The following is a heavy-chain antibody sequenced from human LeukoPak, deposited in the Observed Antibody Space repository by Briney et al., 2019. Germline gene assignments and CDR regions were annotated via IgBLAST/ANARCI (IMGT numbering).Heavy chain of an antibody. Sequence: WASVKVSCKASGGTFSSYAISWVRQAPGQGIEWMGRIITILGIANYAQKFQGRVTITADKSTSTAYMELSSLRSEDTAVYYCARAHIVATIKDGSSESDWGQGTLVTVSS. CDR1: GGTFSSYA. D-gene: IGHD5-12*01. CDR3: ARAHIVATIKDGSSESD. J-gene: IGHJ4*02. CDR2: IITILGIA. V-gene: IGHV1-69*04.